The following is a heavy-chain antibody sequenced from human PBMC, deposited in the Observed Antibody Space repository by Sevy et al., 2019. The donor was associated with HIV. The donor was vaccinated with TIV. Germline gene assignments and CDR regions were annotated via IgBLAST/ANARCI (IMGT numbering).Heavy chain of an antibody. Sequence: GGSLRLSCVASGFTLNSYAMSWVRQAPGKGLEWISDISGTGGRTNYADSVVGRFTISRDNSSNTLYLQMNSLRAEDTAIYYCARDGYNWIPFDRWGQGTLVTVSS. CDR1: GFTLNSYA. CDR3: ARDGYNWIPFDR. J-gene: IGHJ5*02. CDR2: ISGTGGRT. D-gene: IGHD1-20*01. V-gene: IGHV3-23*01.